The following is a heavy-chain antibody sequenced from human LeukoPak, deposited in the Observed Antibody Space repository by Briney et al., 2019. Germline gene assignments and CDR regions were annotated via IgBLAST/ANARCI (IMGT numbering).Heavy chain of an antibody. CDR3: ARGVEPLAANTLAY. D-gene: IGHD1-14*01. CDR1: GFTVITND. V-gene: IGHV3-53*01. CDR2: LYSDGNT. J-gene: IGHJ4*02. Sequence: GGSLRLPCAASGFTVITNDMTWVCQAPGKGLEWVSVLYSDGNTKYADSVQGRFTISRDNSKNTLYLEMNSLSPDDTAVYYCARGVEPLAANTLAYWGQGTLVTVSS.